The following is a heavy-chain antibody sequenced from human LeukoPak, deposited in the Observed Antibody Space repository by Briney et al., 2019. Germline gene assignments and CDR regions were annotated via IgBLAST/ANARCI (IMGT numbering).Heavy chain of an antibody. CDR3: ARGSGGYSSEPFDP. Sequence: SETLSLTCTVSGGSISSYYWSWIRQPAGKGMEWIGRIYTSGSTNYNPSLKSRVTMSVDTSKNQFSLKLSSVTAADTAVYYCARGSGGYSSEPFDPWGQGTLVTVSS. D-gene: IGHD6-19*01. CDR1: GGSISSYY. CDR2: IYTSGST. J-gene: IGHJ5*02. V-gene: IGHV4-4*07.